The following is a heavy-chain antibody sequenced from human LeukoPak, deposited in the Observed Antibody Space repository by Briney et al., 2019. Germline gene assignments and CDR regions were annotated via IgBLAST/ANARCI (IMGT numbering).Heavy chain of an antibody. CDR2: ISSSGSTM. J-gene: IGHJ4*02. V-gene: IGHV3-11*01. D-gene: IGHD5-24*01. CDR1: GFTFSDYY. Sequence: GGSLRLSCAASGFTFSDYYMSWIRQAPGKGLEWVSYISSSGSTMYYADSVKGRFTISRDNAKNSLYLQMNSLRVEDTAVYYCAKVEMATTLYYFDYWGQGTLVTVSS. CDR3: AKVEMATTLYYFDY.